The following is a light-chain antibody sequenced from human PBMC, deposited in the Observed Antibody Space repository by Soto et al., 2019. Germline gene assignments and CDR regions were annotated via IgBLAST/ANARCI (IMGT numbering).Light chain of an antibody. CDR3: QQLNKYPST. V-gene: IGKV3-15*01. CDR1: QSVSSN. CDR2: GAS. J-gene: IGKJ4*01. Sequence: EIVMTQSPATLSVSPVERATLSCMASQSVSSNLAWYQQKPGQAPRLLIYGASTRATGIPARFSGSGSGTEFTLTISSLQPEDFATYYCQQLNKYPSTFGGGTKVDIK.